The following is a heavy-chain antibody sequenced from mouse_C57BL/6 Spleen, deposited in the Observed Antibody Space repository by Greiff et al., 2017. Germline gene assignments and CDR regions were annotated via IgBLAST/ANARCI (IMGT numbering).Heavy chain of an antibody. CDR1: GYAFSRYW. CDR3: ARKGNYYCDY. V-gene: IGHV1-80*01. Sequence: VQLQQSGAELVKPGASVKISCKASGYAFSRYWMNWVKQRPGKGLEWLGQIYPGDGDTNYNGKFKGQATLTADKSSSTAYMQLSSLTSEDSAFYFCARKGNYYCDYWGQGTTLTVSS. J-gene: IGHJ2*01. CDR2: IYPGDGDT.